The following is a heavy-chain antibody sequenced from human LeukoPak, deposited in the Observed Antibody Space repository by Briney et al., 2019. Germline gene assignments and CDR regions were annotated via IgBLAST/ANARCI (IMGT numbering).Heavy chain of an antibody. V-gene: IGHV4-59*08. CDR2: IYYSGST. Sequence: SETPSLTCTVSGGSISSYYWSWIRQPPGKGLEWIGYIYYSGSTNYNPSLKSRVTISVDTSKNQFSLKLSSVTAADTAVYYCASTQPIRGMDVWGQGTTVTVSS. CDR1: GGSISSYY. CDR3: ASTQPIRGMDV. D-gene: IGHD2-2*01. J-gene: IGHJ6*02.